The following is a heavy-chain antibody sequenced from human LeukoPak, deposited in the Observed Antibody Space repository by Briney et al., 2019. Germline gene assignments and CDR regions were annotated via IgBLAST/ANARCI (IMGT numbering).Heavy chain of an antibody. CDR3: ARSYYDILTGYYYFDY. CDR1: GGSISSYY. J-gene: IGHJ4*02. CDR2: IYYSGST. D-gene: IGHD3-9*01. Sequence: SETLSLTCTVSGGSISSYYWSWIRQPPGKGLEWIGYIYYSGSTNYNPSLKSRVTISVDTSKNQFSLKLSSVTAADTAVYYCARSYYDILTGYYYFDYWGQGTLVTVSS. V-gene: IGHV4-59*01.